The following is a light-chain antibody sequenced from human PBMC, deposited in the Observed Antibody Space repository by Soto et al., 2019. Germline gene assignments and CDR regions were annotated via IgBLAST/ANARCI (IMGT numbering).Light chain of an antibody. J-gene: IGKJ4*01. CDR3: QQYGSSPRT. V-gene: IGKV3-20*01. Sequence: EILLTQSPATLSLXXXXRXTXSXSSSQSISSNFLAWYQQRPGQAPRLLIYAASSRATGIPDRFSGSGSGTDFTLTIRRLEPEDFAVYYCQQYGSSPRTFGGGTKVDIK. CDR2: AAS. CDR1: QSISSNF.